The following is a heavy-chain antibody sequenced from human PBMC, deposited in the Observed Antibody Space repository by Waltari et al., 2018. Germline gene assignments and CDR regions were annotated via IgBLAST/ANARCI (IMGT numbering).Heavy chain of an antibody. J-gene: IGHJ6*02. CDR2: VSYDGVNK. D-gene: IGHD6-6*01. CDR1: GFTFSRYG. Sequence: QVQLVESGGGVVQPGRSLRLSWETSGFTFSRYGMHWVRQAPGKGLEWVAVVSYDGVNKHYVDPVKGRFTISRDNSKNTLYLQMNSLRVEDTAVYYCAKGLGRGMDVWGQGTTVTVSS. V-gene: IGHV3-30*18. CDR3: AKGLGRGMDV.